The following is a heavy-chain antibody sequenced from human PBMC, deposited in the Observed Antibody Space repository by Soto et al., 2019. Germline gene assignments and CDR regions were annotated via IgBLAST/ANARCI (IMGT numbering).Heavy chain of an antibody. CDR2: IYYSGST. Sequence: SETLSLTCTVSGGSISSYYWSWIRQPPGKGLEWIGYIYYSGSTNYTPSLKSRVTISVVTSKNQFSLKLSSVTVADTAVYYCARDGRLVIGAFDIWGQGTMVTVSS. J-gene: IGHJ3*02. CDR1: GGSISSYY. CDR3: ARDGRLVIGAFDI. D-gene: IGHD2-21*01. V-gene: IGHV4-59*01.